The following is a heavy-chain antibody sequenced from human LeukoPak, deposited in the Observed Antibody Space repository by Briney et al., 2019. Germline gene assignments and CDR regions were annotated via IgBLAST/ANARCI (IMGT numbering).Heavy chain of an antibody. V-gene: IGHV3-30*03. J-gene: IGHJ4*02. Sequence: GGSLRLSCAASGFTFSNYGMHWVRQAPGKGLEWVAVVSYDGSNKYYADSVKGRFTTSRDNSKDTLYLQMSSVRVDDTAVYYCARDRGRYYDSRGFYWGYYFDSWGQGILVTVST. CDR1: GFTFSNYG. D-gene: IGHD3-22*01. CDR2: VSYDGSNK. CDR3: ARDRGRYYDSRGFYWGYYFDS.